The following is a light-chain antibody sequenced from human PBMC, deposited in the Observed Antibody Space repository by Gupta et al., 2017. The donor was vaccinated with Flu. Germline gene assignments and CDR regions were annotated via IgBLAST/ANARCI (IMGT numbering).Light chain of an antibody. CDR1: KIGSKS. CDR3: QVWDSSSGGV. CDR2: ADS. J-gene: IGLJ3*02. V-gene: IGLV3-21*02. Sequence: PGQTARITCGGNKIGSKSVHWYQQKPGLAPVLVVYADSDRPSGIPERFSGSNSGNTATLTISRVEAGDEADYYCQVWDSSSGGVFGGGTKLTVL.